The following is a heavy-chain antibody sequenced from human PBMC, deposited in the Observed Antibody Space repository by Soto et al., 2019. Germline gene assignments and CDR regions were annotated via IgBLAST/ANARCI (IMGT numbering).Heavy chain of an antibody. Sequence: QVQLMQSGAEVKKPGASVKVSCKASGDTFTDYYIHWVRQAPGQGLEWMGTVNPSGGHTTYAQHFLGRVTMTRDTSTSTLYMERTSLTSDDTAIYDGARGGHVVVVTAALDYWGQGTLVTVSS. J-gene: IGHJ4*02. D-gene: IGHD2-21*02. V-gene: IGHV1-46*01. CDR1: GDTFTDYY. CDR3: ARGGHVVVVTAALDY. CDR2: VNPSGGHT.